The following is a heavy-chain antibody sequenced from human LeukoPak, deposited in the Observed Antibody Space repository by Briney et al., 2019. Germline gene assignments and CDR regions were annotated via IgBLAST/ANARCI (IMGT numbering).Heavy chain of an antibody. CDR1: GYTFTSYD. CDR2: MNPNSGNT. V-gene: IGHV1-8*01. J-gene: IGHJ4*02. CDR3: ARTIAAAGTSDY. Sequence: GASVKVSCKASGYTFTSYDINWVRQATGQGLEWMGWMNPNSGNTGYAQKLQGRVTMTTDTSTSTAYMELRSLRSDDTAVYYCARTIAAAGTSDYWGQGTLVTVSS. D-gene: IGHD6-13*01.